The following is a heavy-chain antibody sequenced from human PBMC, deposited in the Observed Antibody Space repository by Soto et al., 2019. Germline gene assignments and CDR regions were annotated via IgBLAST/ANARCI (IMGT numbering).Heavy chain of an antibody. J-gene: IGHJ5*02. CDR3: ARHLAVVWFDP. V-gene: IGHV4-39*01. D-gene: IGHD6-19*01. CDR1: GGSISSSRYY. Sequence: PSETLSLTCSVSGGSISSSRYYWGWIRQPPGKGLEWIGNIYYSGSTDYNPSLKSRVTISVDTSKNQFSLKLTSVTAADTAVYYCARHLAVVWFDPWGQGTLVTVSS. CDR2: IYYSGST.